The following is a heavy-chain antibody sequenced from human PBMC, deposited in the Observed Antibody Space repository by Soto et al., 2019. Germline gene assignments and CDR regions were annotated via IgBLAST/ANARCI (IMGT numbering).Heavy chain of an antibody. CDR3: AAWDISNI. CDR2: INPEGNAK. J-gene: IGHJ4*02. V-gene: IGHV3-7*01. D-gene: IGHD2-15*01. CDR1: GFSINTYW. Sequence: GGSLRLSCSGFGFSINTYWMNWIRQTPGKGLEWVANINPEGNAKTYADPVKGRFIVSRDNTRNSLDLQMNSLRVEDSAVYFCAAWDISNIWGQGILVTVSS.